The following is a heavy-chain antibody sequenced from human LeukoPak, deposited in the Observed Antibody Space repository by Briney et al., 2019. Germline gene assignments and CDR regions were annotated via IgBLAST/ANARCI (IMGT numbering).Heavy chain of an antibody. J-gene: IGHJ1*01. Sequence: GGSLRLSCAASGFTFSTYWMHWGRQAPGKGLGWGPRIKSDGSTNYADSVKGRFTISRDNAKNTVSLQMNSLRPEDTGVYYCARAPSEIGGYYPEYFRHWGQGTLVTVSS. CDR1: GFTFSTYW. CDR2: IKSDGST. V-gene: IGHV3-74*01. D-gene: IGHD3-22*01. CDR3: ARAPSEIGGYYPEYFRH.